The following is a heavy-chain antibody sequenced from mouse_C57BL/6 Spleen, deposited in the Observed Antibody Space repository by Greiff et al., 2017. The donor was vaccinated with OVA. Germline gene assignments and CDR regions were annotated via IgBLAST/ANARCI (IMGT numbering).Heavy chain of an antibody. J-gene: IGHJ3*01. CDR1: GYTFTDYY. CDR2: INPNNGGT. CDR3: ARMGDYDWFAY. Sequence: EVQLQQSGPELVKPGASVKISCKASGYTFTDYYMNWVKQSHGKSLEWIGDINPNNGGTSYNQKFKGKATLTVDKSSSTAYMELRSLTSEDSAVYYCARMGDYDWFAYWGQGTLVTVSA. V-gene: IGHV1-26*01. D-gene: IGHD2-4*01.